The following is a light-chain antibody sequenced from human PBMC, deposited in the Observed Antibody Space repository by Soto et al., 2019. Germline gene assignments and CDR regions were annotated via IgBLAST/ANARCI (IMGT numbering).Light chain of an antibody. J-gene: IGLJ2*01. Sequence: QSALTQPPSVSXXXXXXXXISCTGTSSDVGSYNRVSWYQQPPGTAPKLMIYEVSNRPSGVPDRFSGSKSGNTASLTISGLQAEDEADYYCSSYTSSSTLLYGGGTKLTVL. CDR1: SSDVGSYNR. V-gene: IGLV2-18*02. CDR2: EVS. CDR3: SSYTSSSTLL.